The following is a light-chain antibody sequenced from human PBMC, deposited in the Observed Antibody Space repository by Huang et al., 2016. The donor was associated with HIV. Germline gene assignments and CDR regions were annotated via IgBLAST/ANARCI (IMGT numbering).Light chain of an antibody. Sequence: EIVLTQSPATLSVSPGEGATLFCRASQSVSRNLAWYQQRPGRAPRLLIDGASTRATGIPARFSGSGSGTEFSLTISSLQSEDFGIYYCQQYNNWPPGTFGQGTKVDIK. CDR3: QQYNNWPPGT. J-gene: IGKJ2*01. CDR1: QSVSRN. V-gene: IGKV3-15*01. CDR2: GAS.